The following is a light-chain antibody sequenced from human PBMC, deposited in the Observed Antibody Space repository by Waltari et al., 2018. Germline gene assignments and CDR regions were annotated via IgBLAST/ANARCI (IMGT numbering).Light chain of an antibody. V-gene: IGLV1-36*01. CDR1: SSNIGDSA. CDR3: AAWDISLNNLL. CDR2: YDD. J-gene: IGLJ2*01. Sequence: QSALTQPPSVSGAPRQRVTISCSGTSSNIGDSAVNWYQHLPGKPPKLVIYYDDLVPSGVSYRFSGPKSGSSASLAISGLQSEDEAVYFCAAWDISLNNLLFGGGTKLTVL.